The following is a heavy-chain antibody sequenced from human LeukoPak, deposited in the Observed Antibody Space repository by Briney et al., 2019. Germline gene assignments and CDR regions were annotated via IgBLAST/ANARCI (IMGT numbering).Heavy chain of an antibody. D-gene: IGHD1-26*01. Sequence: GASVKVSCKASGYTFTGYYMHWVRQAPGQGLEWMGWINPNSGGTNYAQKFQGRVTMTRDTSISTAYMELNRLRSDDTAVYYCARRETNTQWGFDYWGQGTLVTVSS. CDR1: GYTFTGYY. V-gene: IGHV1-2*02. J-gene: IGHJ4*02. CDR3: ARRETNTQWGFDY. CDR2: INPNSGGT.